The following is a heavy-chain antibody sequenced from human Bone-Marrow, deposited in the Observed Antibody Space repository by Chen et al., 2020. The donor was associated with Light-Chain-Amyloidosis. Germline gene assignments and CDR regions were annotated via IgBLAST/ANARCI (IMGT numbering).Heavy chain of an antibody. Sequence: EVQLEQSGPEVKKPGESLKISCKGSGHTFPNYWIGWVRQMPGKGLAWMGVIYPDDSDARYSPSFEGQVTISADKSITTAYLQWRSLKASDTAMYYCARRRDGYNFDYWGQGTLVTVSS. CDR1: GHTFPNYW. CDR2: IYPDDSDA. CDR3: ARRRDGYNFDY. J-gene: IGHJ4*02. D-gene: IGHD5-12*01. V-gene: IGHV5-51*01.